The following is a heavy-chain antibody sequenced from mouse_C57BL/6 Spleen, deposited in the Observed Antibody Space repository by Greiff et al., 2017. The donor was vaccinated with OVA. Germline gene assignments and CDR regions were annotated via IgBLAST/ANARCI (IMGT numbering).Heavy chain of an antibody. CDR2: IHPNSGST. Sequence: QVQLQQPGAELVKPGASVKLSCKASGYTFTSYWMHWVKQRPGQGLEWIGMIHPNSGSTNYNEKFKSKATLTVDKSSSTAYMQLSSLTSEDSAVYDCARRLGKYDYDPFAYWGQGTLVTVSA. D-gene: IGHD2-4*01. V-gene: IGHV1-64*01. CDR3: ARRLGKYDYDPFAY. CDR1: GYTFTSYW. J-gene: IGHJ3*01.